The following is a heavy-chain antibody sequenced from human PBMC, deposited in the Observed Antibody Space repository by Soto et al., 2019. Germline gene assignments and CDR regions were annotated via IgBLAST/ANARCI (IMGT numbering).Heavy chain of an antibody. Sequence: SVTVSXKGSGGTFSSYAISWVRQAPGQGLEWMGGIIPIFGTANYAQKFQGRVTITADKSTSTAYMELSSLRSEDTAVYYCAREGLRDHWFDPWGQGTLVTVSS. V-gene: IGHV1-69*06. D-gene: IGHD4-17*01. CDR1: GGTFSSYA. CDR3: AREGLRDHWFDP. J-gene: IGHJ5*02. CDR2: IIPIFGTA.